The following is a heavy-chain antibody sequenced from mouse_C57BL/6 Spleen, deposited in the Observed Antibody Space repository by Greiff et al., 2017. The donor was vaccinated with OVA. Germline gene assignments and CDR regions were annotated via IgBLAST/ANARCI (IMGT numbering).Heavy chain of an antibody. V-gene: IGHV1-69*01. CDR2: IDPSDSYT. CDR3: ARRSTMAPTGAMDY. J-gene: IGHJ4*01. D-gene: IGHD2-1*01. Sequence: QVQLQQPGAELVMPGASVKLSCKASGYTFTSYWMHWVKQRPGQGLEWIGEIDPSDSYTNYNQKFKGKSTLTVDKSSSTAYMQLSSLTSEDSAVYYCARRSTMAPTGAMDYWGQGTSVTVSS. CDR1: GYTFTSYW.